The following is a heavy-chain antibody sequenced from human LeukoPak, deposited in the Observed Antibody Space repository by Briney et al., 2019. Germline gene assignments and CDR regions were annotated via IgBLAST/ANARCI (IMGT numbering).Heavy chain of an antibody. D-gene: IGHD3-9*01. CDR3: AREISYFDWLLGYYYYYYMDV. CDR2: IYTSGST. CDR1: GGSISSYY. Sequence: SETLSLICTVSGGSISSYYWSWIRQPAGKGLEWIGRIYTSGSTNYNPSLKSRVTMSVDTSKNQFSLKLSSVTAADTAVYYCAREISYFDWLLGYYYYYYMDVWGKGTTVTVSS. V-gene: IGHV4-4*07. J-gene: IGHJ6*03.